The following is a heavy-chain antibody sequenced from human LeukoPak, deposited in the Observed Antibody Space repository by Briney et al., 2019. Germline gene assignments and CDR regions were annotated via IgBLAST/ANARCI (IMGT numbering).Heavy chain of an antibody. Sequence: GGSLRLSCAASGFTFSSYGMHWVRQAPGKGLEWVAVISYDGSNKYYADSVKGRFTISRDNSKNTLYLQMNSLKTEDTAVYYCTTHLQYYDFWSGLPTADIWGQGTMVTVSS. CDR1: GFTFSSYG. V-gene: IGHV3-30*03. D-gene: IGHD3-3*01. CDR3: TTHLQYYDFWSGLPTADI. J-gene: IGHJ3*02. CDR2: ISYDGSNK.